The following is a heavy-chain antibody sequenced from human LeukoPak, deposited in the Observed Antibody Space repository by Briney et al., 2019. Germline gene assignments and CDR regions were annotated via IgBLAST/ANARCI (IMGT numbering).Heavy chain of an antibody. CDR1: GYTFSNSI. CDR2: IYPGDSET. D-gene: IGHD2-15*01. CDR3: ARLGATGSGYFDF. J-gene: IGHJ4*02. V-gene: IGHV5-51*01. Sequence: GESLKISCKGSGYTFSNSIIGWVRQTPGKGLECMGIIYPGDSETKYSPSFQGQVTISADKSISAAYLQWRSLKASDTALYYCARLGATGSGYFDFWGQGTLVTVSS.